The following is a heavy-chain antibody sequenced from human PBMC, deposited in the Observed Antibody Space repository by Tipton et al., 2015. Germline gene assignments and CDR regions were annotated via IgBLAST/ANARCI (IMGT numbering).Heavy chain of an antibody. V-gene: IGHV4-30-4*01. D-gene: IGHD3-9*01. CDR2: IYYSGST. CDR1: GGSISSGDYY. CDR3: ASYDILTGTFDY. J-gene: IGHJ4*02. Sequence: TLSLTCTVSGGSISSGDYYWSWIRQPPGKGLEWIGYIYYSGSTYYNPSLKSRVTISVDTSKNQFSLKLSSVTAADTAMYYCASYDILTGTFDYWGQGTLVTVSS.